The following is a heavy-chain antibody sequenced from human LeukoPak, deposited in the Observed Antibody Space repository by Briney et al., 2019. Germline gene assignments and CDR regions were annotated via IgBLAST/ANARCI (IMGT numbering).Heavy chain of an antibody. CDR3: ARGTMVRGVLTSWFDP. Sequence: PSQTLSLTCTVSGGSISSGSYYWSWIRQPAGKGLERIGRIYTSGSTNYNPSLKSRVTISLDTSKNQFSLKLSSVTAADTAVYYCARGTMVRGVLTSWFDPWGQGTLVTVSS. CDR1: GGSISSGSYY. CDR2: IYTSGST. J-gene: IGHJ5*02. D-gene: IGHD3-10*01. V-gene: IGHV4-61*02.